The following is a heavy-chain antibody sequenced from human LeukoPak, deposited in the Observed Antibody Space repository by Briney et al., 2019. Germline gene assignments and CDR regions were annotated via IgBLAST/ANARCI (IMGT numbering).Heavy chain of an antibody. V-gene: IGHV4-59*01. J-gene: IGHJ4*02. CDR3: ARGIAAPFDY. Sequence: SETLSLTCTVSGGSISSYYWSWIRQPPGKGLEWIGYIYYSGSTNYNPSLKSRVTISVDTSKNQFSLKLSSVTAADTAVYYCARGIAAPFDYWGQGTLGTVSS. D-gene: IGHD6-6*01. CDR1: GGSISSYY. CDR2: IYYSGST.